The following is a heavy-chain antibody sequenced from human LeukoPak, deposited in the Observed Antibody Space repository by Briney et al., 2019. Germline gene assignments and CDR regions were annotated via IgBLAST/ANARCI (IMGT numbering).Heavy chain of an antibody. D-gene: IGHD2-2*01. CDR2: ISGSGGST. Sequence: SWVRQAPGKGLEWVSAISGSGGSTYYADSVKGRFTISRDNSKNTLYLQMNSLRAEDTAVYYCAKDQCSSTSCHDAFDIWGQGTMVTVSS. J-gene: IGHJ3*02. CDR3: AKDQCSSTSCHDAFDI. V-gene: IGHV3-23*01.